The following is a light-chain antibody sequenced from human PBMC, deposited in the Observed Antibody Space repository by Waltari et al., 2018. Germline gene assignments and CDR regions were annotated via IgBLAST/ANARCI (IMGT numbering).Light chain of an antibody. CDR3: HQHNNWPYT. V-gene: IGKV3-11*01. Sequence: EIVLTQSPATLSFFPGERVTLSCRASQSVSRYMAWYQQKPGQAPRLRIYDISNRATGIPARFSGSGSGSDFTLTISSLEPEDFAVYYCHQHNNWPYTFGQGTKLEI. CDR2: DIS. CDR1: QSVSRY. J-gene: IGKJ2*01.